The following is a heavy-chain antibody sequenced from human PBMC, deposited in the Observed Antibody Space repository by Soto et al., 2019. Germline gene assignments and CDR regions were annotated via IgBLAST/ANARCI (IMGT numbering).Heavy chain of an antibody. CDR1: GFTFSNYA. CDR2: ISSNGGST. J-gene: IGHJ3*01. CDR3: VKALSARYNSAKAFDV. Sequence: GGSLRLSCSGSGFTFSNYAMHWVRQAPGKGLEYVSAISSNGGSTYYADSMNGRFTIFRDNSENTLYLQMSSLRAEDTAFYYCVKALSARYNSAKAFDVWGQGTMVT. V-gene: IGHV3-64D*06. D-gene: IGHD2-2*02.